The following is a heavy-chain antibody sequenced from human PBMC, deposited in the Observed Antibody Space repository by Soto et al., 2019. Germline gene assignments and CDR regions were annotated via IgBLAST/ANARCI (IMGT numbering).Heavy chain of an antibody. D-gene: IGHD5-18*01. CDR1: GFTFSSYS. CDR2: ISSSSSTI. Sequence: GGSLRLSCAASGFTFSSYSMNWVRQAPGKGLEWVSYISSSSSTIYYADSVKGRFTISRDNAKNSLYLQMNSLRAEDTAVYYCARVPGFGDSYGFWGSDYWGQGTLVTVSS. J-gene: IGHJ4*02. CDR3: ARVPGFGDSYGFWGSDY. V-gene: IGHV3-48*01.